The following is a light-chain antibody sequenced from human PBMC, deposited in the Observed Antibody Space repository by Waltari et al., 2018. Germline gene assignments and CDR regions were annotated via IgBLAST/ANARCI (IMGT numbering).Light chain of an antibody. CDR2: FNS. V-gene: IGLV1-44*01. CDR1: PPNTGGIP. CDR3: AAWDDSLNGRV. Sequence: QSVLTQPPSASGTPGQRVTIPCFGTPPNTGGIPENWYQHPPGTAPKVLIFFNSERPSGVPDRFSGSKSGTSASLAISGLQSEDEADYYCAAWDDSLNGRVFGGGTKLTVL. J-gene: IGLJ3*02.